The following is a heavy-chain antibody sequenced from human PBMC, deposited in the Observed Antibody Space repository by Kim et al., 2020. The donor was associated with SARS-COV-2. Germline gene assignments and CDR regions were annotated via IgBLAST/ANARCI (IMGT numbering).Heavy chain of an antibody. CDR1: GFTFTSSA. CDR3: AADPLHIGYVPYYYGMDV. CDR2: IVVGSGNT. D-gene: IGHD5-12*01. Sequence: SVKVSCKASGFTFTSSAVQRVRQARGQRLEWIGWIVVGSGNTNYAQKFQERVTITRDMSTSTAYMELSSLRSEDTAVYYCAADPLHIGYVPYYYGMDVWGQGTTVTVSS. V-gene: IGHV1-58*01. J-gene: IGHJ6*02.